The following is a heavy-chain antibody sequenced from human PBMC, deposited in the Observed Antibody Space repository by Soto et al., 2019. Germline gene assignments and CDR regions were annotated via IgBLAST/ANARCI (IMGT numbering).Heavy chain of an antibody. J-gene: IGHJ4*02. CDR2: IYYSGNA. V-gene: IGHV4-39*01. Sequence: QLQLQESGPGLVKPSETLSLTCTVSGGSISSRSYYWGWIRQPPGKGLEWIGSIYYSGNAYYNPSLKSRVAVSVDTSKSQCALKVTSVTATDTAVYYCARHKDTSSRYLLPDFWGQGTLVTVSS. CDR3: ARHKDTSSRYLLPDF. CDR1: GGSISSRSYY. D-gene: IGHD6-13*01.